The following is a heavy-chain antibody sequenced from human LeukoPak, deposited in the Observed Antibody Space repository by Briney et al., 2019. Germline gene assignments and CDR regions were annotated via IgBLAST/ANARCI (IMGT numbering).Heavy chain of an antibody. Sequence: ASVKVSCKASGYTFTSYGISWVRQAPGQGLEGMGWISAYNGNTNYAQKLQGRVTMTTDTSTRTAYMELRSLRSDDTAVYYCARDRYDYGDYVGDDAFDIWGQGTMVTVSS. V-gene: IGHV1-18*01. D-gene: IGHD4-17*01. J-gene: IGHJ3*02. CDR2: ISAYNGNT. CDR1: GYTFTSYG. CDR3: ARDRYDYGDYVGDDAFDI.